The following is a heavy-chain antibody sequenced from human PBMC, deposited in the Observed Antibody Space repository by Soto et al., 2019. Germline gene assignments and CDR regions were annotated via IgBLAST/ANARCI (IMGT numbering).Heavy chain of an antibody. CDR1: GFTFSGSA. CDR2: IRGKANTYAT. V-gene: IGHV3-73*01. CDR3: SRHTSGPATDAFDI. Sequence: GGSLRLSCAASGFTFSGSAMHWVRQASGKGLEWVGHIRGKANTYATAYAASVKGRFTISRDDSKDTAYLQMNSLKTEDTAVYYCSRHTSGPATDAFDIWGQGTMVTVSS. D-gene: IGHD2-8*02. J-gene: IGHJ3*02.